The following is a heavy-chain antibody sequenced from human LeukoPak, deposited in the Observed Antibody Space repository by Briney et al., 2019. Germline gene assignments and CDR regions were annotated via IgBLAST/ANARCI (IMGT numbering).Heavy chain of an antibody. Sequence: GGSLRLSCAASGFTFSDYYMSWIRQAPGKGLEWVSYISSSGSTIYYADSVKGRFTISRDNAKNSLYLQMNSLRAEDTAVYYCERVQPHYYDSSGYPPDYWGQGTLVTVSS. V-gene: IGHV3-11*01. CDR3: ERVQPHYYDSSGYPPDY. J-gene: IGHJ4*02. CDR2: ISSSGSTI. D-gene: IGHD3-22*01. CDR1: GFTFSDYY.